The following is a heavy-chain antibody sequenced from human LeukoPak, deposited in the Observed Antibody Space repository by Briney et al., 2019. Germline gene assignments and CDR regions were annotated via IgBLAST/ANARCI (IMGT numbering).Heavy chain of an antibody. Sequence: SETLSLTCTVSGGSISSYYWSWIRQPPGKGLEWIGEINHSGSTNYNPSLKSRVTISVDTSKNQFSLKLSSVTAADTAVYYCARGEGVRKQWLVKGYYYYYGMDVWGQGTTVTVSS. V-gene: IGHV4-34*01. D-gene: IGHD6-19*01. J-gene: IGHJ6*02. CDR3: ARGEGVRKQWLVKGYYYYYGMDV. CDR2: INHSGST. CDR1: GGSISSYY.